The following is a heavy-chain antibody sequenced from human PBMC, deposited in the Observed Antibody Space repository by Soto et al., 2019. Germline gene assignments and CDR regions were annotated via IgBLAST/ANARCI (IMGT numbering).Heavy chain of an antibody. CDR3: ARDNTIFGVVNPYYYYGMDV. Sequence: PSETLSLTCAFSGGSISSGGYSWSWIRQPPGKGLEWIGYIYHSGSTYYNPSLKSRVTISVDRSKNQFSLKLSSVTAADTAVYYCARDNTIFGVVNPYYYYGMDVWGQGTTVTVSS. V-gene: IGHV4-30-2*01. CDR2: IYHSGST. J-gene: IGHJ6*02. CDR1: GGSISSGGYS. D-gene: IGHD3-3*01.